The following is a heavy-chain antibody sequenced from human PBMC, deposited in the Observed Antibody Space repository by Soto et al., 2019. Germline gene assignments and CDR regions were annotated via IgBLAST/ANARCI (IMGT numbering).Heavy chain of an antibody. CDR2: IKQDGSEK. Sequence: PGGSLRLSCAASGFTFSSYWMSWVRQAPGKGLEWVANIKQDGSEKYYVDSVKGRFTISRDNAKNSLYLQMNSLRAEDTVVYSCARILVRGVINYWGQGTLVTV. CDR1: GFTFSSYW. V-gene: IGHV3-7*01. J-gene: IGHJ4*02. D-gene: IGHD3-10*01. CDR3: ARILVRGVINY.